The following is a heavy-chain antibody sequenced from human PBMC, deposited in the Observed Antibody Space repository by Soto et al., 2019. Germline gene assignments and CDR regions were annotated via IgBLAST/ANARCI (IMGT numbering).Heavy chain of an antibody. CDR2: YYTGNT. J-gene: IGHJ6*02. Sequence: PSEPCPSPAVSLKAPSVLITGLGSDSPQGRDWNGLDIYYTGNTKYNPSLQSRVTMSVDSAKNQFSLNLRSVTAADTGVYYCARDHRGRGLWFGEIVGGDYGLDVWGRGTTVTVSS. CDR3: ARDHRGRGLWFGEIVGGDYGLDV. CDR1: KAPSVLIT. V-gene: IGHV4-59*01. D-gene: IGHD3-10*01.